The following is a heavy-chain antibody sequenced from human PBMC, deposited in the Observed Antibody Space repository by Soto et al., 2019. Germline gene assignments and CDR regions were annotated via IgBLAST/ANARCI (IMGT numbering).Heavy chain of an antibody. Sequence: QVQLVVSGGGLVKPGGSLRISCAASGFTFSDYYISWIRQAPGKGLEWVSYISSSGYIIYYADPVKGRFTISRDNAKDSLYVTVTSLRAEDTAVYFCALAGYDSTYYAVTPLSAGHFWGQGTLGTVSS. J-gene: IGHJ4*02. CDR1: GFTFSDYY. V-gene: IGHV3-11*01. CDR2: ISSSGYII. D-gene: IGHD1-26*01. CDR3: ALAGYDSTYYAVTPLSAGHF.